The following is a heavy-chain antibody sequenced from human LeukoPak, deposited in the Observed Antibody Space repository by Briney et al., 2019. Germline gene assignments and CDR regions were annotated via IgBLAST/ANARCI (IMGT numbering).Heavy chain of an antibody. J-gene: IGHJ3*02. Sequence: SVKVSCKASGGTFISYAISWVRQAPGQGLEWMGGIIPIFATANYAQKFQGRVTITADESTSTAYMELSSLRSEDTAVYYCARDLAQNYYGSGSYYKWNAFDIWGQGTMVTVSS. D-gene: IGHD3-10*01. V-gene: IGHV1-69*13. CDR1: GGTFISYA. CDR3: ARDLAQNYYGSGSYYKWNAFDI. CDR2: IIPIFATA.